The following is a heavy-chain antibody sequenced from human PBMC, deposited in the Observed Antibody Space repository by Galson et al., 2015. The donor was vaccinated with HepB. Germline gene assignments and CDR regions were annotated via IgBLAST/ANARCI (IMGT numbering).Heavy chain of an antibody. Sequence: SVKVSCKASRGTFSSYAISWVRQAPGQGLEWMGRIIPILGIANYAQKFQGRVTITADKSTSTAYMELSSLRSEDTAVYYCAISGSGGDIWGQGTTVTVSS. V-gene: IGHV1-69*04. D-gene: IGHD3-10*01. CDR1: RGTFSSYA. CDR3: AISGSGGDI. J-gene: IGHJ6*02. CDR2: IIPILGIA.